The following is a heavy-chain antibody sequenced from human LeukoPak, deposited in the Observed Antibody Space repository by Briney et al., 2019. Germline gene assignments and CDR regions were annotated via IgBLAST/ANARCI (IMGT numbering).Heavy chain of an antibody. D-gene: IGHD5-18*01. Sequence: SQTLSLTCTVSGGSISSGGYYWIWIRQHPGKGLEWIGYIYYSGSTYYNPSLKSRVTISVDTSKNQFSLKLSSVTAADTAVYYCARASGDTAMAPSLDYWGQGTLVTVSS. CDR1: GGSISSGGYY. J-gene: IGHJ4*02. CDR2: IYYSGST. CDR3: ARASGDTAMAPSLDY. V-gene: IGHV4-31*03.